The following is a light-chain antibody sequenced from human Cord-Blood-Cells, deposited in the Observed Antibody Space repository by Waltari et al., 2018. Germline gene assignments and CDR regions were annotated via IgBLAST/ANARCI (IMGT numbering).Light chain of an antibody. CDR3: SSYAGSNNWV. J-gene: IGLJ3*02. CDR1: SRDVGGYNY. CDR2: EVS. V-gene: IGLV2-8*01. Sequence: QSALTQPPSASGSPGQSVTISCTGTSRDVGGYNYVSWYQQNPGKAPKRRIYEVSKRPSGVPDRFSGSKSGNTASLTVSGLQAEDEADYYCSSYAGSNNWVFGGGTKLTVL.